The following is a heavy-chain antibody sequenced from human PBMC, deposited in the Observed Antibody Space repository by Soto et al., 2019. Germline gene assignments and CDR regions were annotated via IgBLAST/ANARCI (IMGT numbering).Heavy chain of an antibody. Sequence: SVKVSCKASGGTFSSYAISWVRQAPGQGLEWMGGVIPILGTANYAQKFQGRVTITADESTSTAYMELSSLRSEDTAVYYCARVSGLWFGEFPFDYWGQGTLVTVSS. CDR3: ARVSGLWFGEFPFDY. CDR2: VIPILGTA. CDR1: GGTFSSYA. D-gene: IGHD3-10*01. V-gene: IGHV1-69*13. J-gene: IGHJ4*02.